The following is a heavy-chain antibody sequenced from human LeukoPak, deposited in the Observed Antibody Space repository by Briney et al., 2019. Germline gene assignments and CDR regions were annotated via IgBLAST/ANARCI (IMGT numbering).Heavy chain of an antibody. J-gene: IGHJ4*02. D-gene: IGHD5-24*01. CDR3: ARESSGWLQLFDY. CDR2: ISSSSSTI. V-gene: IGHV3-48*01. Sequence: GGSLRLSCAASGFTFSSYSMNWVRQAPGKGLEWVSYISSSSSTIYYADSVKGRFTISRDNAKNSLFLQMNSLRAEDTAVYYCARESSGWLQLFDYWGQGTLVTVSS. CDR1: GFTFSSYS.